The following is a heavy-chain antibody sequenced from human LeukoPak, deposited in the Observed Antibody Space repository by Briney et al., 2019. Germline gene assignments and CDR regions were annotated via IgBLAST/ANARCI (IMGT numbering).Heavy chain of an antibody. J-gene: IGHJ4*02. CDR1: GFTFSSYA. D-gene: IGHD5-18*01. Sequence: GGSLRLSCAASGFTFSSYAMHWVRQAPGKGLEWVAVISYDGSNKYYADSVKGRFTISRDNSKNTLYLQMNSLRAEDTAVYYCARERGYSYGFDYWGQGTLVTVSS. CDR2: ISYDGSNK. CDR3: ARERGYSYGFDY. V-gene: IGHV3-30-3*01.